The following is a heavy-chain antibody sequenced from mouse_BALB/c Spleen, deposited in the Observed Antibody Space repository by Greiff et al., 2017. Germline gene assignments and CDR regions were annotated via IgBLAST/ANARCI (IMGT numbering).Heavy chain of an antibody. J-gene: IGHJ4*01. D-gene: IGHD2-14*01. V-gene: IGHV3-6*02. CDR2: ISYDGSN. Sequence: ESGPGLVKPSQSLSLTCSVTGYSITSGYYWNWIRQFPGNKLEWMGYISYDGSNNYNPSLKNRISITRDTSKNQFFLKLNSVTTEDTATYYCARGVRNYYAMDYWGQGTSVTVSS. CDR3: ARGVRNYYAMDY. CDR1: GYSITSGYY.